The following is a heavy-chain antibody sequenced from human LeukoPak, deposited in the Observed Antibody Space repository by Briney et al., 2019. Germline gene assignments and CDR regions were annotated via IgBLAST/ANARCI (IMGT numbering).Heavy chain of an antibody. J-gene: IGHJ6*02. CDR2: TYYRSKWYN. V-gene: IGHV6-1*01. D-gene: IGHD6-25*01. CDR3: ARDLVVAAPPYYYYGMDV. Sequence: SQTLSLTCAISGDIFSSNSAAWNWIRQSPSRGLEWLGRTYYRSKWYNDYAVSVKSRITINPDTSKNQFSLQLNSVTPEDTAVYYCARDLVVAAPPYYYYGMDVWGQGTTVTVSS. CDR1: GDIFSSNSAA.